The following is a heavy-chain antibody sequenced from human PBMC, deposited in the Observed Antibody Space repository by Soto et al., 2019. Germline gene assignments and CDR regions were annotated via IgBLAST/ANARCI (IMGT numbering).Heavy chain of an antibody. CDR1: GFTFSAYD. J-gene: IGHJ6*02. CDR2: IGAADDP. V-gene: IGHV3-13*05. D-gene: IGHD2-15*01. CDR3: ARAYSGRLPRRADYYFDMDV. Sequence: SLRLSCAASGFTFSAYDMHWVRQTTGKGLEWVSAIGAADDPYYLGSVKGRFTISRENAKNSLYLQMNSLRAEDTAVYYCARAYSGRLPRRADYYFDMDVWGQGTTVTVSS.